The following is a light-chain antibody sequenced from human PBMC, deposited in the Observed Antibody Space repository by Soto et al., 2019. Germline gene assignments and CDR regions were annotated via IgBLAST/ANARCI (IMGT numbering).Light chain of an antibody. Sequence: DIQMTQSPSTLSASVGDRVTIGCRASQSISSWLAWYQQKPGKAPKLLIYDASSLESGVPSRFSGSGSGTEFTLTISSLQPDDFATYYCQHYNSYSEAFGQGTKVDIK. J-gene: IGKJ1*01. CDR2: DAS. CDR1: QSISSW. CDR3: QHYNSYSEA. V-gene: IGKV1-5*01.